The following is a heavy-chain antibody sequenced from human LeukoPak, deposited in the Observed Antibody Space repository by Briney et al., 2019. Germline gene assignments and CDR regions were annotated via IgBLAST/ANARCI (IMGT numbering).Heavy chain of an antibody. CDR1: GFTFSTSW. V-gene: IGHV3-7*01. D-gene: IGHD6-19*01. J-gene: IGHJ4*02. Sequence: GGSLRLSCAASGFTFSTSWMMWVRQAPGKGLEWVANIKEDGSEKYYVDSVKGRFTISRDNAKNSLYLQMNSLRAEDTAVYYCASGYYSGWYIPYYWGQGTLVTVSS. CDR2: IKEDGSEK. CDR3: ASGYYSGWYIPYY.